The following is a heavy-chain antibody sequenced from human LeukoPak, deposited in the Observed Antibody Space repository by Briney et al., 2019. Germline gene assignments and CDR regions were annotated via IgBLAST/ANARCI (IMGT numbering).Heavy chain of an antibody. V-gene: IGHV3-33*01. CDR1: GFSFSSHG. CDR2: IWYDGSNK. D-gene: IGHD6-6*01. CDR3: ARGRSSVSRFDP. Sequence: GGSLRLSCAASGFSFSSHGMHWVRQAPGKGLEWVAIIWYDGSNKYYADSVKGRFTISRDNSKNTLYLQMNSLGTEDTAVYYCARGRSSVSRFDPWGQGTLVTVSS. J-gene: IGHJ5*02.